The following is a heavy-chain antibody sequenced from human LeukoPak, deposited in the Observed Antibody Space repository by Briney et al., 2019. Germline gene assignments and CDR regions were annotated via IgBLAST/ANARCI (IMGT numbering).Heavy chain of an antibody. V-gene: IGHV3-53*01. CDR2: IYSGGST. CDR1: GFTVSSNY. J-gene: IGHJ6*02. CDR3: ARPSYYYYYGMDV. Sequence: GGSLRLSCAASGFTVSSNYMSWVRQAPGKGLEWVSVIYSGGSTYYADSVKGRFTISRDNSKNTLYPQMNSLRAEDTAVYYCARPSYYYYYGMDVWGQGTTVTVSS.